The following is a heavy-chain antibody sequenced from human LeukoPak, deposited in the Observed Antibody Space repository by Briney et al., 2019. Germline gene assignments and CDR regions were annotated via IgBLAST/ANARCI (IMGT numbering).Heavy chain of an antibody. D-gene: IGHD6-19*01. J-gene: IGHJ3*01. CDR3: AREGEVADSWIGAFDV. CDR2: ISDRGGST. CDR1: GFTYSSYA. Sequence: GGSLRLSCAASGFTYSSYAMSWVRQAPGKELEWVSAISDRGGSTYYADSVRGRFTVSRDNSKNTVFLQMNSLRVEDTAIYYCAREGEVADSWIGAFDVWGQGTMLTVSS. V-gene: IGHV3-23*01.